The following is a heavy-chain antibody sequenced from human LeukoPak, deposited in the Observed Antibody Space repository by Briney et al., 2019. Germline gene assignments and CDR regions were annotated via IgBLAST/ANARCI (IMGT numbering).Heavy chain of an antibody. CDR3: ARDFPIGQWLIVSSRAGMDV. CDR2: ISAYNGNT. Sequence: GASVKVSCKASGYTFTSYGISWVRQAPGQGLEWMGWISAYNGNTNYAQKLQSRATMTTDTSTSTAYMELRSLRSDDTAVYYCARDFPIGQWLIVSSRAGMDVWGQGTTVTVSS. J-gene: IGHJ6*02. V-gene: IGHV1-18*01. D-gene: IGHD6-19*01. CDR1: GYTFTSYG.